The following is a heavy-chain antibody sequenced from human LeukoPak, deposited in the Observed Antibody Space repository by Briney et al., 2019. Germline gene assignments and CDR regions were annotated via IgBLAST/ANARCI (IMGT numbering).Heavy chain of an antibody. Sequence: ASVKVSCKASGYTFTSYGISWVRQAPGQGLEWMGWISAYNGNTNYAQKLQGRVTMTTDTSTSTAYMELRSLRSDDTAVYYCARLLRYFDWLSQDAFDIWGQGTMVTVSS. CDR2: ISAYNGNT. J-gene: IGHJ3*02. CDR1: GYTFTSYG. D-gene: IGHD3-9*01. CDR3: ARLLRYFDWLSQDAFDI. V-gene: IGHV1-18*01.